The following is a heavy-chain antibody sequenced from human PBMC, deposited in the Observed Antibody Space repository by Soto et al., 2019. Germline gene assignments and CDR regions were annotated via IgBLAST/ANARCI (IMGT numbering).Heavy chain of an antibody. CDR3: AKGGRQWLVTSDFNY. Sequence: SLRLSCAASGFTFSSYVMHWVLQAPGKGLEWVAVVSHDGRNTHYADSVKGRFTISRDSSRNTVSLEMTSLRAEDTAVYYCAKGGRQWLVTSDFNYWGQGALVTVSS. CDR2: VSHDGRNT. J-gene: IGHJ4*02. CDR1: GFTFSSYV. V-gene: IGHV3-30*18. D-gene: IGHD6-19*01.